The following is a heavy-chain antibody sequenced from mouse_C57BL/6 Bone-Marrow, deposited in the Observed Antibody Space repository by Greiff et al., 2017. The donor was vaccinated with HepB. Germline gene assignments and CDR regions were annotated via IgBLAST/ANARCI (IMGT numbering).Heavy chain of an antibody. CDR3: ARRRSGKLGLFDY. V-gene: IGHV1-42*01. Sequence: VQLQQSGPELVKPGASVKISCKASGYSFTGYYMNWVKQSPEKSLEWIGEINPSTGGTTYNQKFKAKATLTVDKSSSTAYMPLESLTSEDPSVYYGARRRSGKLGLFDYWGQGTTLTVSS. J-gene: IGHJ2*01. D-gene: IGHD4-1*01. CDR2: INPSTGGT. CDR1: GYSFTGYY.